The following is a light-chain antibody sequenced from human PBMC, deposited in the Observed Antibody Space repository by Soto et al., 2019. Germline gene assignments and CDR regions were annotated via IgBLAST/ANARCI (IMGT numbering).Light chain of an antibody. V-gene: IGKV1-27*01. CDR1: QGISNY. CDR2: AAS. J-gene: IGKJ2*01. Sequence: DIQMTQSPSSLSASVGDRATVTCRASQGISNYLAWYQQKPGKVPKLLIYAASILQSGVQSRFSGSGSGTDFTPTISSLQTDDVATYYCQTYNSAPYTFGQGTKLEIK. CDR3: QTYNSAPYT.